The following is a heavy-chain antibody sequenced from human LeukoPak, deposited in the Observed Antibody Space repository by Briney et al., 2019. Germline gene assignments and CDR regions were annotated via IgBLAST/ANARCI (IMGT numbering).Heavy chain of an antibody. V-gene: IGHV3-23*01. J-gene: IGHJ4*02. CDR2: ISASGGST. CDR3: AKGGYSGYDYVDY. D-gene: IGHD5-12*01. CDR1: GFTFSSYA. Sequence: PGGSLRLSCAASGFTFSSYAMSWVRQAPGKGLEWVSGISASGGSTYYADSVKGRFTISRDNSKNTLYLQMNSLRAEDTAVYYCAKGGYSGYDYVDYWGQGTLVTVSS.